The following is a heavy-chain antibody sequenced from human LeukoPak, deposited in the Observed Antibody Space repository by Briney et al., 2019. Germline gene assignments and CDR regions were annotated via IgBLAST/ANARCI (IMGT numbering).Heavy chain of an antibody. V-gene: IGHV4-30-4*01. J-gene: IGHJ3*02. CDR2: IYDSGST. D-gene: IGHD2-15*01. CDR1: GASIRSGDYY. CDR3: ARDCSGGSCYGAFDI. Sequence: SQTLSLTCTVSGASIRSGDYYWSCIRQPPGKGLEWIGYIYDSGSTYYNPSLKSRITISVDTSENRFSLKLSSVTATDTAVYYCARDCSGGSCYGAFDIWGQGTMVTVSS.